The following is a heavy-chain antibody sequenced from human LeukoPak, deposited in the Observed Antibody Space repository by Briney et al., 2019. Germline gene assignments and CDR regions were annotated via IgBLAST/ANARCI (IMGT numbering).Heavy chain of an antibody. D-gene: IGHD6-25*01. J-gene: IGHJ4*02. Sequence: PGGSLILSCAASGFIFSNYAMSWVRQAPGKGLEWVSAIDGTGAYTWYADSVKGRFTISKDSSKTILYLQMNSLRAEDAAVYFCAKGSAAGRPYYFDYWGQGTLVTVSS. CDR3: AKGSAAGRPYYFDY. CDR1: GFIFSNYA. V-gene: IGHV3-23*01. CDR2: IDGTGAYT.